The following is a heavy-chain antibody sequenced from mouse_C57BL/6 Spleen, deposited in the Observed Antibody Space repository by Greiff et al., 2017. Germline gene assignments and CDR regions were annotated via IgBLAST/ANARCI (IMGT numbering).Heavy chain of an antibody. V-gene: IGHV1-52*01. Sequence: QVQLQQPGAELVRPGSSVKLSCKASGYTFTSYWMHWVKQRPIQGLEWIGNIDPSDSETHYNQKFKDKATLTVDKSSSTAYMQLSSLTSEDSAVYYCARRNSNYVWYFDVWGTGTTVTVSS. D-gene: IGHD2-5*01. J-gene: IGHJ1*03. CDR1: GYTFTSYW. CDR2: IDPSDSET. CDR3: ARRNSNYVWYFDV.